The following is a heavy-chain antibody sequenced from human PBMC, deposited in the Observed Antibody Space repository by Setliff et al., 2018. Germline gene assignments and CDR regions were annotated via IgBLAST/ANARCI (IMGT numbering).Heavy chain of an antibody. CDR2: INAGNGNT. Sequence: ASVKVSCKASGYTFTSYAMHWVRQAPGQRLEWMGWINAGNGNTKYSQKFQGRVTITRDTSASTAYMELSSLRSEDTAVYYCARCATVTHRGAFDIWGQGTMVTVSS. D-gene: IGHD4-17*01. V-gene: IGHV1-3*01. CDR3: ARCATVTHRGAFDI. J-gene: IGHJ3*02. CDR1: GYTFTSYA.